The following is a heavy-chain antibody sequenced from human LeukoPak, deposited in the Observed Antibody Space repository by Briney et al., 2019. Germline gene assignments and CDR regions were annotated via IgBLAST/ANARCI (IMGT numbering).Heavy chain of an antibody. Sequence: GGSLRLSCAASGFIFSSYSMNWVRQAPGKGLEWVSYISSSSSSIYYADAVKGRFTISRDNAKNSLYLQMNSLIPEDTAVYYCARQYISGQWYFDYWGQGTLVTVSS. J-gene: IGHJ4*02. V-gene: IGHV3-48*01. CDR2: ISSSSSSI. CDR3: ARQYISGQWYFDY. D-gene: IGHD5-18*01. CDR1: GFIFSSYS.